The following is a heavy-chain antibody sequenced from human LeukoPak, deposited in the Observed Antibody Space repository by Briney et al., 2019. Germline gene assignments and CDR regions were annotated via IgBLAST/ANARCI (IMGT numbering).Heavy chain of an antibody. CDR3: ARAHDFWSGYYTGGFDY. Sequence: KPSETLSLTCAVSSGSISSGDYSWSWIRQPPGKGLEWIGYIYYSGSTYYNPSLKSRVIISVDTSKNQFSLKLSSVTAADTAVYYCARAHDFWSGYYTGGFDYWGQGTLVTVSS. CDR1: SGSISSGDYS. V-gene: IGHV4-30-4*07. J-gene: IGHJ4*02. D-gene: IGHD3-3*01. CDR2: IYYSGST.